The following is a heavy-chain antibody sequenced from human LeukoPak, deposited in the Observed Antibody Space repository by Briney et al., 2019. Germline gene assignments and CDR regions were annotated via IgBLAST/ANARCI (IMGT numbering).Heavy chain of an antibody. D-gene: IGHD3-10*01. CDR2: ISYDGSNK. CDR1: GFTFSSYA. J-gene: IGHJ4*02. Sequence: PWGSLRLSCAASGFTFSSYAMHWVRQAPGKGLEWVAVISYDGSNKYYADSVKGRFTISRDNSKNTLYLQMNSLRAEDTAVYYCARDQDYYGSGSSFDYWGQGTLVTVSS. CDR3: ARDQDYYGSGSSFDY. V-gene: IGHV3-30*04.